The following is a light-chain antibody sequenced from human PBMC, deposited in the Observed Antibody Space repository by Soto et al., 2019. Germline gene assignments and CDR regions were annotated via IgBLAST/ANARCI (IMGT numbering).Light chain of an antibody. V-gene: IGKV4-1*01. Sequence: DVVMTQSPDSLAVPLGERATINCKSSQTLLRSSNNRNYLAWYQQKPGQPPKLLMYWASTRESGVPDRFSGRGSGTDFTLTISGLRAEDVAVYYCQQYLDPLLTFGGGTKVDIK. CDR1: QTLLRSSNNRNY. CDR3: QQYLDPLLT. J-gene: IGKJ4*01. CDR2: WAS.